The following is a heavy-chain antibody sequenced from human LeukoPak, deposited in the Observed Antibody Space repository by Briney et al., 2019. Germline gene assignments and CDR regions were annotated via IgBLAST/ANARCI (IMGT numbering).Heavy chain of an antibody. CDR3: ASLYSSGWSGYYYYMDV. D-gene: IGHD6-19*01. V-gene: IGHV4-39*01. CDR1: VGSLSSSSYY. J-gene: IGHJ6*03. Sequence: PSETLSLTCMVSVGSLSSSSYYWGWIRQPPGKGLECIGSIYYSGSTYYNPSLKSQVTISVETSKNQFSLKLSSVTAADTAVYYCASLYSSGWSGYYYYMDVWGKGTTVTVSS. CDR2: IYYSGST.